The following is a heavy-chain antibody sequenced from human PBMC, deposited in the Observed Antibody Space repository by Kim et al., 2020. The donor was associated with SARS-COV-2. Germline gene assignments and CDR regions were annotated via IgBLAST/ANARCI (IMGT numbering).Heavy chain of an antibody. J-gene: IGHJ4*02. CDR3: ARDDYGGNSGFDY. Sequence: KPSLNSRVTLTVDTSKNQFSLKLSSVTAADTAVYFCARDDYGGNSGFDYWGQGTLVTVSS. D-gene: IGHD4-17*01. V-gene: IGHV4-31*02.